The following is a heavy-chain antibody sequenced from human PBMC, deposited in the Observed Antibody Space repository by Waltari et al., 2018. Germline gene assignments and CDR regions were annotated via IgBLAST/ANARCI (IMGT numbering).Heavy chain of an antibody. D-gene: IGHD2-15*01. CDR1: GFTFSGFG. CDR2: IWHDGSNE. V-gene: IGHV3-33*01. Sequence: QVQLVESGGGVVQPGRSLRLSCAASGFTFSGFGIHWVRQAPGKGLEWVAVIWHDGSNEYYVDSVKGRFTISRDNSKNTLYLQMNSLRAEDSAVYYCASQSTTLFDYWGQGTLVTVSS. CDR3: ASQSTTLFDY. J-gene: IGHJ4*02.